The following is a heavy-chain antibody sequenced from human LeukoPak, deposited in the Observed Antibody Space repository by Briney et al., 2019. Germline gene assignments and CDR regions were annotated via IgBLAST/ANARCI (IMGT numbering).Heavy chain of an antibody. Sequence: QPGRSLRLSCAASGFTFSSYGMHWVRQAPGKGLEWVAVISYDGSNKYYADSVKGRFTISRDNSKNTLYLQMNSLRAEDTAVYYCARDLAMKGRLAAEYYFDYWGQGTLVTVSS. V-gene: IGHV3-30*03. D-gene: IGHD6-13*01. CDR3: ARDLAMKGRLAAEYYFDY. CDR2: ISYDGSNK. CDR1: GFTFSSYG. J-gene: IGHJ4*02.